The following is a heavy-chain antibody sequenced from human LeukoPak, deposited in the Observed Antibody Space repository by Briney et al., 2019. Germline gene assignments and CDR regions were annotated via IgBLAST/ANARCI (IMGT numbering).Heavy chain of an antibody. CDR1: GFTFSSYW. CDR2: TYSLGSSA. Sequence: GGSLRLSCAASGFTFSSYWMHWVRQAPGKGLEWLSRTYSLGSSANYADSVRGRFTMSRGNAKNTLFLQMNSLRVEDTGVYYCARDVYYYPSGNDYYYYYYMDVWGKGTTVTVSS. D-gene: IGHD3-10*01. V-gene: IGHV3-74*01. J-gene: IGHJ6*03. CDR3: ARDVYYYPSGNDYYYYYYMDV.